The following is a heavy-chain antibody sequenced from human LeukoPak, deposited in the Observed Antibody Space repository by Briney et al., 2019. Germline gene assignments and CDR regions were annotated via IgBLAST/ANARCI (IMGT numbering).Heavy chain of an antibody. CDR3: ARGRSGYDLDAFDI. CDR2: MNPNSGNT. V-gene: IGHV1-8*01. CDR1: GYTFTSYD. J-gene: IGHJ3*02. Sequence: ASVKVSCKASGYTFTSYDINWVRQATGQGLEWMGRMNPNSGNTGYAQKFQGRVTMTRNTSISTAYMELSSLRSEDTAVYYCARGRSGYDLDAFDIWGQGTMVTVSS. D-gene: IGHD5-12*01.